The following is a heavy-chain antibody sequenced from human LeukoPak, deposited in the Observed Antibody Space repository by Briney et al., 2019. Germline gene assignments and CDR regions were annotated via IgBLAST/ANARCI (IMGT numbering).Heavy chain of an antibody. J-gene: IGHJ6*04. D-gene: IGHD2-2*03. CDR1: GGSFSSYY. CDR3: ARGALDIVVANYYYYYGMDV. CDR2: ISHSGST. V-gene: IGHV4-34*01. Sequence: PSETLSLTCAVYGGSFSSYYWSWIRQPPGKGLEWIGKISHSGSTNYNPSLKSRVTISVDTSKNQFSLKLSSVTAADTAVYYCARGALDIVVANYYYYYGMDVWGKGTTVTVSS.